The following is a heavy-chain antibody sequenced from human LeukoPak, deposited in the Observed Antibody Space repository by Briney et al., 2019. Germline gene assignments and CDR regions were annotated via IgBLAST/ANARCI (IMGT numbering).Heavy chain of an antibody. Sequence: PSETLSLTCTVSGGSISNYYWSWIRQPPGRGLEWIGEVNHGGTTNYNPSLKSRVIISADTSKNQFSLKLNSVTAADTAVYYCARVVYGDSSKDFDYWGQGTLVTVPS. CDR1: GGSISNYY. V-gene: IGHV4-34*01. CDR3: ARVVYGDSSKDFDY. D-gene: IGHD4-17*01. J-gene: IGHJ4*02. CDR2: VNHGGTT.